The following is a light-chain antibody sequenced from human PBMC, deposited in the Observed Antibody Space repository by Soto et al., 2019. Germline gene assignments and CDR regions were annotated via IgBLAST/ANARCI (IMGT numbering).Light chain of an antibody. J-gene: IGLJ1*01. CDR3: CSYISHNSYG. V-gene: IGLV2-23*02. Sequence: SVLTQPASVSGSPGQSITISCTGTSSDVGNYNFVPWYQEYAGKAPKLMICDVTQRPPGVSKRCCGCKSGNTDSLTISGLQAEDEADYYCCSYISHNSYGFGTGTKVTVL. CDR1: SSDVGNYNF. CDR2: DVT.